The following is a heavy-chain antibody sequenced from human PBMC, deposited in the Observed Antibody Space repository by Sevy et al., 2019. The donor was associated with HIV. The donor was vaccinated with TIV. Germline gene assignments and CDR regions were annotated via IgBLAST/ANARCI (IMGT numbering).Heavy chain of an antibody. Sequence: GGSLRLSCAVSEFSFDSYGMTWVRQAPGKGLEWVSAISGSGTRTYYADSVKGRFIISRDNSKNTLDLQMNSLRAEDQAIYYCAKGGGGHYDPDEIAYYFYYYNMDVWGKGTTVTVSS. CDR1: EFSFDSYG. CDR3: AKGGGGHYDPDEIAYYFYYYNMDV. D-gene: IGHD3-22*01. CDR2: ISGSGTRT. V-gene: IGHV3-23*01. J-gene: IGHJ6*03.